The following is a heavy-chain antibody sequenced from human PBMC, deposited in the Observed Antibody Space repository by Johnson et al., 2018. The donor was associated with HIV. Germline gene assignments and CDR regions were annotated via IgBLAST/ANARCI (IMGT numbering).Heavy chain of an antibody. V-gene: IGHV3-7*02. J-gene: IGHJ3*02. Sequence: VQLVESGGGVVQPGGSLRLSCAASEFTFSLYWMTWVRQAPGKGLEWVASIKQDGSEKYYVDSVKGRFTISRDNAKKSLYLQMNSLRAGDTAVYYCARGESTTGAFDIWGQGTMVTVSS. CDR1: EFTFSLYW. CDR2: IKQDGSEK. D-gene: IGHD4-17*01. CDR3: ARGESTTGAFDI.